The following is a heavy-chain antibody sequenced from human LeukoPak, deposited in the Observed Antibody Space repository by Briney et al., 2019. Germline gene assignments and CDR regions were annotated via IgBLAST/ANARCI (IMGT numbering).Heavy chain of an antibody. Sequence: PGVSLRLSCSASGFTFNSYAMSWVPQAPGKGLEWVSAISGSGGSTYYADSVKVRFTISRYNSKNTLYLQRKSLKAKDTSECYCSKERNHIDYWGQGTLVTVSS. J-gene: IGHJ4*02. V-gene: IGHV3-23*01. D-gene: IGHD1-14*01. CDR3: SKERNHIDY. CDR2: ISGSGGST. CDR1: GFTFNSYA.